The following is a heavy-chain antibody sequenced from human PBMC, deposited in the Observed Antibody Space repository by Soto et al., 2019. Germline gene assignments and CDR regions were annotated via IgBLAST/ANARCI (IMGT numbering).Heavy chain of an antibody. CDR3: ASGSNSPDGYYASSGYYGFLGY. Sequence: QVQLVQSGAEVKKPGSSVKVSCKASGGTFSSYAISWVRQAPGQGLEWMGGIIPIFGTANYAQKFQGRVTITADESTSTAYMELSSLRSEDTAVYYCASGSNSPDGYYASSGYYGFLGYWGQGILVTVSS. J-gene: IGHJ4*02. D-gene: IGHD3-22*01. CDR1: GGTFSSYA. V-gene: IGHV1-69*01. CDR2: IIPIFGTA.